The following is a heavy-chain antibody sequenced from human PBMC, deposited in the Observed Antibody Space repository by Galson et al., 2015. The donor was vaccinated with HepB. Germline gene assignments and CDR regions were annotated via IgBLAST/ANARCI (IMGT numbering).Heavy chain of an antibody. CDR2: ISGSGGST. Sequence: SLRLSCAASGFTFNNYAMSWVRQAPGKGLEWVSGISGSGGSTYYADSVKGRFTISRDNFKNTLSLQMNSLRAEDTAVYYCAKHLGATAYYYYMDVWGKGTAVTVSS. CDR1: GFTFNNYA. J-gene: IGHJ6*03. D-gene: IGHD1-26*01. CDR3: AKHLGATAYYYYMDV. V-gene: IGHV3-23*01.